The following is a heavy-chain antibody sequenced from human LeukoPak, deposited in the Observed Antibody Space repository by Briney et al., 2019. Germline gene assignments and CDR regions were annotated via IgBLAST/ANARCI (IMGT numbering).Heavy chain of an antibody. CDR2: IKQDGSEK. CDR1: GFTFSSYW. V-gene: IGHV3-7*01. D-gene: IGHD2-2*01. Sequence: GGSLRLSCAASGFTFSSYWMSWVRQAPGKGLEWVANIKQDGSEKYPVDSVKGRFTISRDNAKNSLYLQMSSLRGEDTAVYYCARLYCSTISCLCFDYWGQGTLVTVSS. J-gene: IGHJ4*02. CDR3: ARLYCSTISCLCFDY.